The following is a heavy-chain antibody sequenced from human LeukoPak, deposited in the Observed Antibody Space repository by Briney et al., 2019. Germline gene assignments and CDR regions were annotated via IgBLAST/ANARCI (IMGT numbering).Heavy chain of an antibody. CDR3: AGDYYGSGSYYTWYFDL. J-gene: IGHJ2*01. Sequence: GGSLRLSCAASGFTFSSYEMNWVRQAPGKGLEWVSYISSSGNTIYYADSVKGRFTISRDNAKNSLYLQMNSLRAEDTAVYYCAGDYYGSGSYYTWYFDLWGRGTLVTVSS. CDR1: GFTFSSYE. CDR2: ISSSGNTI. V-gene: IGHV3-48*03. D-gene: IGHD3-10*01.